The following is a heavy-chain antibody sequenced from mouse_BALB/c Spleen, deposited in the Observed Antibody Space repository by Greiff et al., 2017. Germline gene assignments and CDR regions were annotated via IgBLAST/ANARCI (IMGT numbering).Heavy chain of an antibody. J-gene: IGHJ2*01. D-gene: IGHD2-2*01. CDR1: GFTFSSFG. V-gene: IGHV5-17*02. CDR2: ISSGSSTI. Sequence: DVKLVESGGGLVQPGGSRKLSCAASGFTFSSFGMHWVRQAPEKGLEWVAYISSGSSTIYYADTVKGRFTISRDNPKNTLFLQMTSLRSEDTAMYYCARGYDVGADYWGQGTTLTVSS. CDR3: ARGYDVGADY.